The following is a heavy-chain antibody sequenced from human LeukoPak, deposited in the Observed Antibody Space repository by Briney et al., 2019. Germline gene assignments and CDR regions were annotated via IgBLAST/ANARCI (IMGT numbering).Heavy chain of an antibody. J-gene: IGHJ4*02. CDR1: GYSFTSYW. D-gene: IGHD6-19*01. Sequence: GESLKISCKGSGYSFTSYWISWVRQMPGKGLEWMGRIDPSDSYTNYSPSFQGHVTISADKSISTAYLQWSSLRASDTAMYYCARLMSGSASFDYWGRGTLLTVSS. CDR2: IDPSDSYT. CDR3: ARLMSGSASFDY. V-gene: IGHV5-10-1*01.